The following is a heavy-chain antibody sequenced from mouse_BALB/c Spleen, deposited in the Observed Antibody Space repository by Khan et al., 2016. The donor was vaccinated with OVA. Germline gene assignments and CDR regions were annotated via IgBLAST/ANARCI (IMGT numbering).Heavy chain of an antibody. D-gene: IGHD1-1*02. CDR2: IVSPNSNT. J-gene: IGHJ2*01. CDR1: GFNIKDTY. Sequence: VQLQQSGAELVKSGATVKLSCTASGFNIKDTYMHWLKQWPEQGLVWIGRIVSPNSNTKYDPKLQGKATITAYTSSNKAYVQLSRQTSEDTAVYFYARMVRKWGQGTTLTVSS. V-gene: IGHV14-3*02. CDR3: ARMVRK.